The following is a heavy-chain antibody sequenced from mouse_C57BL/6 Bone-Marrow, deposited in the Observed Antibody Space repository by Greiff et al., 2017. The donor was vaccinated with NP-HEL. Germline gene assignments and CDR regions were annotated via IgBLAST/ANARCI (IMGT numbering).Heavy chain of an antibody. CDR3: AVLEVITTVVKFAY. V-gene: IGHV14-2*01. J-gene: IGHJ3*01. D-gene: IGHD1-1*01. Sequence: VQLQQSGAELVKPGASVKLSCTASGFNIKDYYMHWVKQRTEQGLEWIGRIDPEDGETKYAPKFQGKATITAYTSSNTAYLQLSSLTSEATAVYYCAVLEVITTVVKFAYWGQGTLVTVSA. CDR2: IDPEDGET. CDR1: GFNIKDYY.